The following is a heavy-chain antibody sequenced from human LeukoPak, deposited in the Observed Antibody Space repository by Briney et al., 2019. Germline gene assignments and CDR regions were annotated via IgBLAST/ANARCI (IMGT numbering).Heavy chain of an antibody. CDR2: IIPIFGTA. J-gene: IGHJ6*03. D-gene: IGHD3-9*01. CDR3: ARVVGGFDWLPDYYYYYMDV. V-gene: IGHV1-69*05. Sequence: SVKVSCKASGGTFSSYAVSWVRQAPGQGLEWMGGIIPIFGTANYAQKFQGRVTITTDESTSTAYMELSSLRSEDTAVYYCARVVGGFDWLPDYYYYYMDVWGKGTTVTVSS. CDR1: GGTFSSYA.